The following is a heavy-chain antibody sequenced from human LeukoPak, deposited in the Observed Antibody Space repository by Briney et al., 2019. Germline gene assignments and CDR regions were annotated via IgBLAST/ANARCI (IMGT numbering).Heavy chain of an antibody. CDR1: GFTFSSYA. CDR2: ISSNGGST. Sequence: GGSLRLSCAASGFTFSSYAMHWVCQAPGKGLEYVSAISSNGGSTYYANSVKGRFTISRDNSKNTLYLQMGSLRAEDMAVYYCARATRYYGSGSYSDYWGQGALVTVSS. CDR3: ARATRYYGSGSYSDY. V-gene: IGHV3-64*01. J-gene: IGHJ4*02. D-gene: IGHD3-10*01.